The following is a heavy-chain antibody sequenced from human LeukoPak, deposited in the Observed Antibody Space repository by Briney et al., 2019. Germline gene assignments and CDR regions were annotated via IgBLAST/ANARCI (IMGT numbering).Heavy chain of an antibody. CDR2: IYTSGST. CDR1: GGSISSGSYY. D-gene: IGHD6-19*01. CDR3: AGRYSSGWYEDVY. V-gene: IGHV4-61*02. J-gene: IGHJ4*02. Sequence: SQTLSLTCTVSGGSISSGSYYWSWIRQPAGKGLEWIGRIYTSGSTNYNPSLKSRVTISVDTSENQFSLKLSSVTAADTAVYYCAGRYSSGWYEDVYWGQGTLVTVSS.